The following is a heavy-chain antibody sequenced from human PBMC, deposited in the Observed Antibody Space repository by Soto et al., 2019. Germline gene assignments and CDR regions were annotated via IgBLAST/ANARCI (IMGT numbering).Heavy chain of an antibody. CDR3: AKDYGSPRYFFDY. CDR2: ISGNGANT. Sequence: GGSLRLSCAASGFTFINYAMTWVRQAPGEGLEWVSTISGNGANTHYADSVKGRFSISRDNSKNTLYIQMNSLRADDTAVYYCAKDYGSPRYFFDYWGQRALVTLSS. CDR1: GFTFINYA. D-gene: IGHD6-19*01. V-gene: IGHV3-23*01. J-gene: IGHJ4*02.